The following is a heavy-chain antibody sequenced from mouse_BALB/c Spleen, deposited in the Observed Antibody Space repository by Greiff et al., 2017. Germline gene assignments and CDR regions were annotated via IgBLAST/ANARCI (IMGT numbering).Heavy chain of an antibody. CDR3: ARSEDNKDYFDY. D-gene: IGHD1-3*01. J-gene: IGHJ2*01. V-gene: IGHV1-74*01. CDR2: IDPYDSDT. CDR1: GFTFTSYW. Sequence: QVQLQQPGAELVRPGASVKLSCKASGFTFTSYWMNWVKQSPEQGLEWIGRIDPYDSDTQYNYKFKDKAIFTVDKSSTTAYMQLRSLNSEDSAVYCCARSEDNKDYFDYWGQGTTVTVSS.